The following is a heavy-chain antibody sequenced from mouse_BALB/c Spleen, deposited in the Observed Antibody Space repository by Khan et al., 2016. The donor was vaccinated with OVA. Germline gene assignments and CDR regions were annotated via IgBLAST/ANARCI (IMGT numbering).Heavy chain of an antibody. J-gene: IGHJ1*01. CDR2: IWSGGST. V-gene: IGHV2-2*02. Sequence: VQLLESGPGLVQPSQSLSITCTVSGFSLTSYGVHWVRQSPGKGLEWLGVIWSGGSTDYNAAFISRLSISKDNSKSQVFFKMNSLQANDTAIYYCARNWGTVVATDWYFDVWGAGTTVTVSS. D-gene: IGHD1-1*01. CDR1: GFSLTSYG. CDR3: ARNWGTVVATDWYFDV.